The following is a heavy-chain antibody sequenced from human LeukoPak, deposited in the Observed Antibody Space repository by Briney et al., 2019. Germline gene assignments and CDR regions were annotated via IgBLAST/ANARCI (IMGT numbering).Heavy chain of an antibody. D-gene: IGHD1-26*01. J-gene: IGHJ6*02. CDR3: AREKGSGSYRYYYYYYGMDV. V-gene: IGHV3-11*01. Sequence: GGSLRLSCAASGFTFSDYYMSWIRQAPGKGLEWVSYISSSGSTIYYADSVKGRFTISRDNAKNSLYLQMNSLRAEDTAVYYCAREKGSGSYRYYYYYYGMDVWGQGTTVTVSS. CDR1: GFTFSDYY. CDR2: ISSSGSTI.